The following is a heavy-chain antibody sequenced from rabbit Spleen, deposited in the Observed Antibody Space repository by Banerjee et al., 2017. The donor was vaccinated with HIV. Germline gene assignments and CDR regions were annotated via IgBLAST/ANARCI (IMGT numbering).Heavy chain of an antibody. Sequence: QEQLKETGGGLVQPGGSLKLSCKASGFDFSDRDVMCWVRQAPGKGLEWIACINIFTGKSVYASWAKGRFSMSRTSSTTVTLQMTSLTAADTATYFCARDTSSSFSSYGMDLWGPGTLVTVS. CDR1: GFDFSDRDV. D-gene: IGHD1-1*01. CDR3: ARDTSSSFSSYGMDL. V-gene: IGHV1S45*01. J-gene: IGHJ6*01. CDR2: INIFTGKS.